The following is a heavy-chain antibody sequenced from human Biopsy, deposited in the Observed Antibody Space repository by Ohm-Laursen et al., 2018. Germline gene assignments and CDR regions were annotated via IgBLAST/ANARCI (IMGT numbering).Heavy chain of an antibody. J-gene: IGHJ4*02. Sequence: GTLSLTCTVTDGSISNIINYWGWIRQPLGKGLEWLGSFFHTGITDYNPAHKSLVTFTVNTSNNQYPQNLSSLTAADTAVYYCARHSFGSGRDFWGQGTLVTVSS. CDR2: FFHTGIT. CDR1: DGSISNIINY. CDR3: ARHSFGSGRDF. V-gene: IGHV4-39*01. D-gene: IGHD3-10*01.